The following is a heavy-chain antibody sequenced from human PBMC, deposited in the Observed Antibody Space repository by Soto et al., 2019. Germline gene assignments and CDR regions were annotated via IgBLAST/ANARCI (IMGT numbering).Heavy chain of an antibody. D-gene: IGHD1-26*01. J-gene: IGHJ4*02. CDR3: AKGLYSGSYFDY. V-gene: IGHV3-23*01. Sequence: GGSLRLSCAASGFTFAAYAMTWVRQAPGQGLEWVSTISGSGASTYYADSVKGQFTISRDNSMNTLYLQMNSLRAEDTAVYYCAKGLYSGSYFDYWGQGTLVTVSS. CDR1: GFTFAAYA. CDR2: ISGSGAST.